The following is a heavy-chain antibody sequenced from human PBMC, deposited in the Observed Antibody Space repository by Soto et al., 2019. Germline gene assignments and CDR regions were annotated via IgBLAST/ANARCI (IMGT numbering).Heavy chain of an antibody. D-gene: IGHD4-17*01. CDR2: IYPGDSDT. Sequence: GEPLKISCKGSGYSFTNHWIGWVRQMPGKGLEWMGIIYPGDSDTRYSPSFQGQVTISADKSISTAYLRWSSLRASDTAIYYCARLEYGDRSYFDFWGQGALVTVSS. J-gene: IGHJ4*02. CDR3: ARLEYGDRSYFDF. CDR1: GYSFTNHW. V-gene: IGHV5-51*01.